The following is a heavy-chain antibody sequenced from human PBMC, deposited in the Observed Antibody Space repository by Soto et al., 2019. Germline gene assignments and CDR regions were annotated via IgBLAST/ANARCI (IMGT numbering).Heavy chain of an antibody. CDR1: GGSISSSSYY. D-gene: IGHD6-13*01. CDR3: ARRGIADYYYGMDV. J-gene: IGHJ6*02. V-gene: IGHV4-39*01. Sequence: SETVSLTCTVSGGSISSSSYYWGWIRQPPGKGLEWIGSIYYSGSTYYNPSLKSRVTISVDTSKNQFSLKLSSVTAADTAVYYCARRGIADYYYGMDVWGQGTTVTVSS. CDR2: IYYSGST.